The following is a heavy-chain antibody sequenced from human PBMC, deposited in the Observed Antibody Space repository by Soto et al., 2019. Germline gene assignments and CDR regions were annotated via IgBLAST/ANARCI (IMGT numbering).Heavy chain of an antibody. Sequence: ASVKVSCKASGYKFTTYFIHWVRQAPGQGLEWMGMIHPSGDTGYGQKFRGRVTMTIDTSTTTAYMELRNLASEDTAIYFSVRGYCTTTPCSGDFQHWGQGTLVTVSS. D-gene: IGHD2-8*01. V-gene: IGHV1-46*01. CDR1: GYKFTTYF. J-gene: IGHJ1*01. CDR2: IHPSGDT. CDR3: VRGYCTTTPCSGDFQH.